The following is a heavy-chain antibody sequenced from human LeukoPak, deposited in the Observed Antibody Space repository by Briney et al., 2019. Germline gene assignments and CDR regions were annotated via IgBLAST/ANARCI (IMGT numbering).Heavy chain of an antibody. CDR1: GFTFSSYW. CDR3: ARGQLSFDY. V-gene: IGHV3-7*01. D-gene: IGHD6-13*01. J-gene: IGHJ4*02. Sequence: GGSLRLSCAASGFTFSSYWMSWVRQAPGKGLEWVANINQDGSDKYYVDSVKGRFTISRDNARNSLYLQTNSLRTEDTAVYYCARGQLSFDYWGQGTLVTVSS. CDR2: INQDGSDK.